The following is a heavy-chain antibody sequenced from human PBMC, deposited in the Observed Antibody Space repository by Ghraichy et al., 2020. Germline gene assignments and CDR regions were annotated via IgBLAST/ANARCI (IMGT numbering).Heavy chain of an antibody. CDR2: IRSKTDNYAT. CDR3: IRPTNGFEF. V-gene: IGHV3-73*01. Sequence: GESLNISCVASGFTFRGSAIHWVRQTSGRGLEWVGRIRSKTDNYATAFGASVEGRFTISRDDSENTAYLQMNTLKTEDTAVYYCIRPTNGFEFWGQGTLVTVSS. D-gene: IGHD5-24*01. CDR1: GFTFRGSA. J-gene: IGHJ5*01.